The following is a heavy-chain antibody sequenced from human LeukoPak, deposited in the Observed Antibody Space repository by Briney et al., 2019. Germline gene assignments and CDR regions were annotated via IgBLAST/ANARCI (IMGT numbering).Heavy chain of an antibody. CDR1: GDTFTSYD. Sequence: ASVKVSCKASGDTFTSYDINWVRQATGQGLEWMGWMNPNSGNTGYAQKFQGRVTMTRDTSISTAYMELSSLRSEDTAVYYCARGLFEAAAAGTWGQGTLVTVSS. V-gene: IGHV1-8*01. J-gene: IGHJ5*02. D-gene: IGHD6-13*01. CDR3: ARGLFEAAAAGT. CDR2: MNPNSGNT.